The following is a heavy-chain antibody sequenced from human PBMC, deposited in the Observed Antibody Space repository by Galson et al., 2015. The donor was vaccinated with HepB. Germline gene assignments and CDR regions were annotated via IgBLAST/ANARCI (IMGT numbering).Heavy chain of an antibody. D-gene: IGHD3-22*01. V-gene: IGHV3-53*01. CDR1: GFTVSSNY. CDR3: ARVILDSSGYYDQFDY. CDR2: IYSGGST. J-gene: IGHJ4*02. Sequence: SLRLSCAASGFTVSSNYMSWVRQAPGKGLEWVSVIYSGGSTYYADSVKGRFTISRDNSKNTLYLQMNSLRAEDTAVYYCARVILDSSGYYDQFDYWGQGTLVTVSS.